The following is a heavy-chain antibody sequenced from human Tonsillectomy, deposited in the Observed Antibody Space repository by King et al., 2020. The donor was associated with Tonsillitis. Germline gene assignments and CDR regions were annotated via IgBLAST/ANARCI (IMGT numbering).Heavy chain of an antibody. V-gene: IGHV3-30*02. Sequence: VQLVESGGGVVQPGGSLRLSCAASGFNFSSYGMQWVRQAPGKGLEWVAFIRFDGTNKYYVDSVKGRFTISGDNSKNTVYVQMNSLRPEDTAVYYCASQPFDCWGRGTLVTVSS. CDR1: GFNFSSYG. J-gene: IGHJ5*01. CDR3: ASQPFDC. CDR2: IRFDGTNK.